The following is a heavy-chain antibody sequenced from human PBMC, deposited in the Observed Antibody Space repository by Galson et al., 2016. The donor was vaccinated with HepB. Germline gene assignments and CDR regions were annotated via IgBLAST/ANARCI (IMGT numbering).Heavy chain of an antibody. CDR2: IYPGDSDT. CDR1: GYNFVDYW. Sequence: QSGAEVKKPGESLKISCKTSGYNFVDYWIGWVRQMPGKGLEWMGIIYPGDSDTKYSPSFQGQVTMSGDTSITTAYLQWDSLKASDTDIYYCVRGSNGWLVGDYWGQGTLVIVSS. CDR3: VRGSNGWLVGDY. J-gene: IGHJ4*02. D-gene: IGHD6-19*01. V-gene: IGHV5-51*01.